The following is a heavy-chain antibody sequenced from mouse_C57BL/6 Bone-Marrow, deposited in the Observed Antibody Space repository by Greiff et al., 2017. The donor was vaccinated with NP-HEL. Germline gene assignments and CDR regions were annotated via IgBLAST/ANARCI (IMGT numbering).Heavy chain of an antibody. Sequence: EVQLVESGPGLAKPSQTLSLTCSVTGYSFTSDYWNWIRKFPGNKLEYMGYISYSGSTYYNPSLKSRISISRDTSNNQYYMQLNSVTTEDTAAYYCARIGSSERRYAMDYWGQGTSVTVSS. D-gene: IGHD1-1*01. CDR2: ISYSGST. CDR3: ARIGSSERRYAMDY. CDR1: GYSFTSDY. V-gene: IGHV3-8*01. J-gene: IGHJ4*01.